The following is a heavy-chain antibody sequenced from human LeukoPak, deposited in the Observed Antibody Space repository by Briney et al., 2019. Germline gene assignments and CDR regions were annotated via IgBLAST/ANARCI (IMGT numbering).Heavy chain of an antibody. D-gene: IGHD6-19*01. CDR3: ARGRLARSPYFDY. CDR1: GGSFSSYY. V-gene: IGHV4-59*01. J-gene: IGHJ4*02. CDR2: IYYSGST. Sequence: TPSETLSLTCTVSGGSFSSYYWSWIRQPPGKGLEWIGYIYYSGSTDYNPSLKCRVTISVETSKNQFSLNLSSVTAADTAVYYCARGRLARSPYFDYWGQGTLVTVSS.